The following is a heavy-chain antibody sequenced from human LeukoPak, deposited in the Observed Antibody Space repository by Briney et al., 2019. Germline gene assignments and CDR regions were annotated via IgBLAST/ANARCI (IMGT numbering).Heavy chain of an antibody. V-gene: IGHV3-30*02. Sequence: PGGSLRLSCAASGFTFSTYAMNWVRQAPGKGLEWVAFIRSDGSIKYYTESVKGRFTISRDNSKNTLYLQMNSLRAEDTAVYYCAKDEVFSSAWYFDYWGQGTLVTVSS. J-gene: IGHJ4*02. CDR3: AKDEVFSSAWYFDY. D-gene: IGHD6-19*01. CDR1: GFTFSTYA. CDR2: IRSDGSIK.